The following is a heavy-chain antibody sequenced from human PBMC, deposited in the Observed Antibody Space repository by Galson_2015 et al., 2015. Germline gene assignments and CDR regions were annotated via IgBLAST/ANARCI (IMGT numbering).Heavy chain of an antibody. Sequence: SVKVSCKASGGTFSSYAISWVRQAPGQGLEWMGGIIPIFGTANYAQKFQGRVTITADKSTSTAYMELSSLRSEDTAVYYCASPSGDYSDAFDIWGQGTMVTVSS. CDR2: IIPIFGTA. J-gene: IGHJ3*02. CDR1: GGTFSSYA. D-gene: IGHD4-11*01. V-gene: IGHV1-69*06. CDR3: ASPSGDYSDAFDI.